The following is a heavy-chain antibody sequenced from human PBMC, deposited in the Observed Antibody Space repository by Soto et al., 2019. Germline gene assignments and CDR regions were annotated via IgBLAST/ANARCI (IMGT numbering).Heavy chain of an antibody. CDR3: ASPFSSGHGNYYYYYGMDV. J-gene: IGHJ6*02. V-gene: IGHV1-69*13. Sequence: SVKVSCKASGGTFNSYAISWVRQAPGQGLEWMGGIIPIFGTANYAQKFQGRVTITADESTSTAYMELSSLRSEDTAVYYCASPFSSGHGNYYYYYGMDVWGQGTTVTVSS. CDR2: IIPIFGTA. CDR1: GGTFNSYA. D-gene: IGHD6-19*01.